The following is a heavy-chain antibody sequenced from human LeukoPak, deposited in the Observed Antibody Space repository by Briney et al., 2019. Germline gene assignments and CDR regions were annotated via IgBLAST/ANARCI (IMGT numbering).Heavy chain of an antibody. Sequence: GGSLRLSCAASGFTVSSNYMSWVRQAPGKGLEWVANIKQDGSEKYYVDSVKGRFTISRDNAKNSLYLQMNSLRAEDTAVYYCAGGSSSGLLDYWGQGTLVTVSS. CDR3: AGGSSSGLLDY. CDR1: GFTVSSNY. V-gene: IGHV3-7*04. D-gene: IGHD6-6*01. J-gene: IGHJ4*02. CDR2: IKQDGSEK.